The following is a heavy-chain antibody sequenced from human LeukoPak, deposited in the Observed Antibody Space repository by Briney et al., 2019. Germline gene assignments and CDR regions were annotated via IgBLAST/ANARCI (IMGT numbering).Heavy chain of an antibody. D-gene: IGHD6-19*01. CDR2: IYSGSSST. Sequence: GGSLRLSCAASGFTVSSNYMSWVRQAPGKGLEWVSVIYSGSSSTYYTDSVKGRFTISRHDSKNTLYLQMNSLRAEDTAVYYCARVGSGWYDFDYWGQGTLVTVSS. CDR1: GFTVSSNY. CDR3: ARVGSGWYDFDY. J-gene: IGHJ4*02. V-gene: IGHV3-53*04.